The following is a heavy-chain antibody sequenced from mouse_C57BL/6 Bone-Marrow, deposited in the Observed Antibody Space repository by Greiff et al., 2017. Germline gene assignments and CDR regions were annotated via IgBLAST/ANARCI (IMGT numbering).Heavy chain of an antibody. CDR1: GYTFTDYY. D-gene: IGHD2-10*02. CDR3: ARSPEYYFDY. J-gene: IGHJ2*01. V-gene: IGHV1-76*01. Sequence: LVESGAELVRPGASVKLSCKASGYTFTDYYINWVKQRPGQGLEWIARIYPGSGNTYYNEKFKGKATLTAEKSSSTAYMQLSSLTSEDSAVYLCARSPEYYFDYWGQGTTLTVSS. CDR2: IYPGSGNT.